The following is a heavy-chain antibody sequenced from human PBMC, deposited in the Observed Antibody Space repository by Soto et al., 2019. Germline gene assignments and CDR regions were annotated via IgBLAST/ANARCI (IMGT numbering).Heavy chain of an antibody. CDR1: GFTFSSYG. Sequence: QVQLVESGGGVVQPGRSLRLSCAASGFTFSSYGMHWVRQAPGKGLKWVAVISYDGSNKYYADSVKGRFTISRDNSKNTLYLQMNSLRAEDTAVYYCAKDLNSGYDYFDYWGQGTLVTVSS. D-gene: IGHD5-18*01. V-gene: IGHV3-30*18. J-gene: IGHJ4*02. CDR2: ISYDGSNK. CDR3: AKDLNSGYDYFDY.